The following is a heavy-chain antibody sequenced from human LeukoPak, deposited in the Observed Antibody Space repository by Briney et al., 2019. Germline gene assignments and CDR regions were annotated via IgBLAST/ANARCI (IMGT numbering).Heavy chain of an antibody. J-gene: IGHJ4*02. V-gene: IGHV3-43*01. Sequence: GGSLRLSCAASGFNFDDFTMHWVRQAPGKGLEWVSLISWNGGITYYADSLKGRFTISRDNSKNSLYLQMNSLRTEDTAFYYCTRGAAMAPGLDYWGQETLVTVSS. CDR1: GFNFDDFT. D-gene: IGHD5-18*01. CDR3: TRGAAMAPGLDY. CDR2: ISWNGGIT.